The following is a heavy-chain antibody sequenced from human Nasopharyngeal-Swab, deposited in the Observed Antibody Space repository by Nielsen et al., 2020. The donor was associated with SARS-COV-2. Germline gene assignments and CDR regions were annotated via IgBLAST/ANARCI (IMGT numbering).Heavy chain of an antibody. J-gene: IGHJ4*02. CDR3: ARGRDFSFDS. Sequence: SQTLSLTCAISGDSVSSHSAGWNWIRQYPSRGLEWLGRTLYRSKWYNDYAESVKSRIAVNPDTSKNQFSLPLNSVTPEDTAVYYCARGRDFSFDSWGQGTLVTASS. CDR1: GDSVSSHSAG. D-gene: IGHD3-3*01. V-gene: IGHV6-1*01. CDR2: TLYRSKWYN.